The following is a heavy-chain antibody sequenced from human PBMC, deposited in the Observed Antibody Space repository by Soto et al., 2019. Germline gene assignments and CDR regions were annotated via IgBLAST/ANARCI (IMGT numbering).Heavy chain of an antibody. J-gene: IGHJ6*02. V-gene: IGHV4-30-2*01. CDR3: ARDGELSGYGYVH. CDR2: IYHSGST. Sequence: SETLSLTCAVSGGSISSGGYSWSWIRQPPGKGLEWIGYIYHSGSTYYNPSLKSRVTISVDRSKNQFSLKLSSVTAADTAVYYCARDGELSGYGYVHWVQGTTVTVS. CDR1: GGSISSGGYS. D-gene: IGHD5-18*01.